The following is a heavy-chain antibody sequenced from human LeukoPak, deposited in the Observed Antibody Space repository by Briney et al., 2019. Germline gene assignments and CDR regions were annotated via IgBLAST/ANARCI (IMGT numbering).Heavy chain of an antibody. CDR3: ASHTGIAVAGTYGGY. D-gene: IGHD6-19*01. V-gene: IGHV4-34*01. Sequence: SETLSLTCAVYGGSFSGYYWSWIRQPPGKGLEWIGEINHSGSTNYNPSLKSRVTISVDTSKNQFSLKLSSVTAADTAVYYCASHTGIAVAGTYGGYWGQGTLATVSS. J-gene: IGHJ4*02. CDR2: INHSGST. CDR1: GGSFSGYY.